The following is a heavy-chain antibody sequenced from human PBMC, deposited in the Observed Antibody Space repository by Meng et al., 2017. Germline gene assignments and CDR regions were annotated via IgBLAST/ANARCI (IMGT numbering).Heavy chain of an antibody. CDR3: ARNRGVDVWGSYSEFDP. CDR2: IIPNSGGT. D-gene: IGHD3-16*01. CDR1: GGTFSSYA. Sequence: QGQRVRAGAEVQKPGSSVKVSCKASGGTFSSYAISGVRQAPGQGLEWMGGIIPNSGGTNYAQKFQGRVTMTRDTSISTAYMELSRLRSDDTAVYYCARNRGVDVWGSYSEFDPWGQGTLVTVSS. V-gene: IGHV1-2*02. J-gene: IGHJ5*02.